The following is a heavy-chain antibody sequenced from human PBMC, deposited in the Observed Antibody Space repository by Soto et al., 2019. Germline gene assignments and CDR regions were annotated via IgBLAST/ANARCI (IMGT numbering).Heavy chain of an antibody. CDR1: GGSISSYY. CDR3: AREVGGYFQH. CDR2: IYYSGST. J-gene: IGHJ1*01. V-gene: IGHV4-59*01. D-gene: IGHD2-2*01. Sequence: SETLSLTCTVSGGSISSYYWSWIRQPPGKGLEWIGYIYYSGSTNYNPSLKSRVTISVDTSKNQFSLKLSSVTAAETAVYYCAREVGGYFQHWGQGTLVTVSS.